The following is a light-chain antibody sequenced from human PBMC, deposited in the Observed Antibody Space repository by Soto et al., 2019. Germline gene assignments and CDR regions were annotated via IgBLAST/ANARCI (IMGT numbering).Light chain of an antibody. CDR1: QTITTY. Sequence: DIQMTQSPSSLSASVGDRVTITCRASQTITTYLNWYQQKPGKAPQLLIYGASILQSGVPSRFTGSGSGTDFTLTISSLQPEDFATYHYQQGHSTPWTFGQGTKVEIK. CDR3: QQGHSTPWT. V-gene: IGKV1-39*01. CDR2: GAS. J-gene: IGKJ1*01.